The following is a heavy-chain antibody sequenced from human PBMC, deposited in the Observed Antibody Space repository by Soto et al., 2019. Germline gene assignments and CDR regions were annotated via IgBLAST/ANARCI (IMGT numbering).Heavy chain of an antibody. CDR2: IYFSGST. CDR1: CGSISGSSFY. Sequence: SETLSLTCTVSCGSISGSSFYWGWIRQSPGKGLEWIGGIYFSGSTFFNPSLESRVTISVDTSKNQFSLKMTSVTAADTAVYYCARHSRYCSDYICYSFDHWGQGTLVTVSS. CDR3: ARHSRYCSDYICYSFDH. J-gene: IGHJ4*02. V-gene: IGHV4-39*01. D-gene: IGHD2-15*01.